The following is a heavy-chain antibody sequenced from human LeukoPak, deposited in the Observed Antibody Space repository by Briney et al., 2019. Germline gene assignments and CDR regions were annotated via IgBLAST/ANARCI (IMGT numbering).Heavy chain of an antibody. D-gene: IGHD6-13*01. CDR1: GFTFSSYE. V-gene: IGHV3-21*01. CDR2: ISSSSSYI. Sequence: GGSLRLSCAASGFTFSSYEMNWVRQAPGKGLEWVSSISSSSSYIYSADSVKGRFTISRDNAKNSLYLQMNSLRAEDTAVYSCARDISAAAGTFGGGQGTLVTVSS. J-gene: IGHJ4*02. CDR3: ARDISAAAGTFG.